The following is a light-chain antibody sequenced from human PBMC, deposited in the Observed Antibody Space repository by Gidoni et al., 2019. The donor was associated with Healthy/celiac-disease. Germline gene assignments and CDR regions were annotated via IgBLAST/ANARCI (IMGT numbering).Light chain of an antibody. J-gene: IGLJ2*01. V-gene: IGLV3-1*01. CDR2: QDS. Sequence: SYERTQPPSVSVSPGQTASITCSGDKLGDKYACWYQQKPGQSTVRVIYQDSKRPSGIPGRFSGSNSGNTATLTISGTQAMDEADYYCQAWDSSTVVFGGGTKLTVL. CDR1: KLGDKY. CDR3: QAWDSSTVV.